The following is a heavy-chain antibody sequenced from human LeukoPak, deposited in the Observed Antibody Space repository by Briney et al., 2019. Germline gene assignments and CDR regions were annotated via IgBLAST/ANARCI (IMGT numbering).Heavy chain of an antibody. CDR3: AKDQGHYNILTGYSD. Sequence: GGSLRLSCAASGFTFDDYAMHWVRQAPGKGLEWVSLISWDGGSTYSADSVKGRFTISRDNSKNSLYLQMNSLRTEDTALYYCAKDQGHYNILTGYSDWGQGTLVTVSS. V-gene: IGHV3-43D*04. D-gene: IGHD3-9*01. J-gene: IGHJ4*02. CDR2: ISWDGGST. CDR1: GFTFDDYA.